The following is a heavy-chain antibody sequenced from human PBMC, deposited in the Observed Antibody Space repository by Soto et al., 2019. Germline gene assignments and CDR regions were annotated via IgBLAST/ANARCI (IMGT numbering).Heavy chain of an antibody. V-gene: IGHV3-23*01. CDR2: ISGSGGST. CDR1: GFTFSSYA. Sequence: EVQLLESVGGLVQPGGSLRLSCAASGFTFSSYAMSWVRQAPGKGLEWVSAISGSGGSTYYADSVKGRFTISRDNSKNTLYLQMNSLRAEDTAVYYCAKGLWFGELPVSGMWDYWGQGTLVTVSS. D-gene: IGHD3-10*01. CDR3: AKGLWFGELPVSGMWDY. J-gene: IGHJ4*02.